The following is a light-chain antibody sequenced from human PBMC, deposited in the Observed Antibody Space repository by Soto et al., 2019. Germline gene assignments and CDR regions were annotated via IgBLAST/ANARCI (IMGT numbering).Light chain of an antibody. V-gene: IGKV3-15*01. CDR1: QGVSNN. CDR3: QQYNNWPPMYT. J-gene: IGKJ2*01. Sequence: EIVMTQSPATLPVSPGESATLSCRTSQGVSNNLAWYQQKPGQAPRLLMYAASTRATSTPARFSGSGSETEFTLTISNLQSEDFAVYYCQQYNNWPPMYTFGQGTKLEIK. CDR2: AAS.